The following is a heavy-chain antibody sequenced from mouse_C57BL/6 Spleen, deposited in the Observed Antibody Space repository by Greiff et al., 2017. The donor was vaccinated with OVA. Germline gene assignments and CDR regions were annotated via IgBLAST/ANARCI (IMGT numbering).Heavy chain of an antibody. CDR2: IYPGNSDT. CDR1: GYTFTSYW. Sequence: VQLQQSGTVLARPGASVKMSCKTSGYTFTSYWMHWVKQRPGQGLAWIGAIYPGNSDTSYNQKFKGKAKLTAVTSASTAYMELSSLTNEDSAVYYCTTPPITTVVATDYFDVWGTGTTVTVSS. J-gene: IGHJ1*03. D-gene: IGHD1-1*01. V-gene: IGHV1-5*01. CDR3: TTPPITTVVATDYFDV.